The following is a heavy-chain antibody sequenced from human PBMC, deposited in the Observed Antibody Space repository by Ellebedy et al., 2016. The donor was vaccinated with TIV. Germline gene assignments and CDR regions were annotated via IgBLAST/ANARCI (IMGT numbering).Heavy chain of an antibody. CDR1: GFTFNNYW. Sequence: GESLKISCAASGFTFNNYWMHWVRQVPGKGLVWVSRLNSDGTITNYADSVRGRFTISRDNAKSTLYLQMNSLRAEDTAVYYCALPYDGYWGQGTLVTVSS. J-gene: IGHJ4*02. CDR2: LNSDGTIT. V-gene: IGHV3-74*01. CDR3: ALPYDGY. D-gene: IGHD3-3*01.